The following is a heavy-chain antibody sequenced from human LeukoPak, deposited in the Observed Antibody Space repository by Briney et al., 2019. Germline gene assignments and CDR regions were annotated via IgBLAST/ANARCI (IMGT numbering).Heavy chain of an antibody. V-gene: IGHV3-74*01. CDR3: ARAPSEVGGYYPEYFRH. CDR1: GFTFSRYW. D-gene: IGHD3-22*01. J-gene: IGHJ1*01. CDR2: IKSDGKT. Sequence: GGSLRLSCEASGFTFSRYWMHWVRHAPGKGLVWVSRIKSDGKTNYADSVKGRFIISRDNAKKTVSLQMDSLRAEDTGVYYCARAPSEVGGYYPEYFRHWGQGTLVTVSS.